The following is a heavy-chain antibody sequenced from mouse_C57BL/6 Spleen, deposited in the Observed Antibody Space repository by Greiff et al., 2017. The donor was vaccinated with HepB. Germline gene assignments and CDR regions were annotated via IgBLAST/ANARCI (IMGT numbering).Heavy chain of an antibody. D-gene: IGHD5-5*01. CDR2: IWSDGST. J-gene: IGHJ4*01. CDR3: ARHGLPYYYAMDY. Sequence: VKLMESGPGLVAPSQSLSITCTVSGFSLTSYGVHWVRQPPGKGLEWLVVIWSDGSTTYNSALKSRLSISKDNSKSQVFLKMNSLQTDDTAMYYCARHGLPYYYAMDYWGQGTSVTVSS. V-gene: IGHV2-6-1*01. CDR1: GFSLTSYG.